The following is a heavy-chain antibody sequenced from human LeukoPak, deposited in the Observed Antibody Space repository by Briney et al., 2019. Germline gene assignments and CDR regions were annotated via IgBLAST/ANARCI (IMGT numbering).Heavy chain of an antibody. CDR3: ARLFSRGWPYYYGLGA. Sequence: SVTLSLTCTVSGGSIDSSGSYWGWIRQPPGKGLEWIGCVYYGGDANYNPSLKSRVTISADLSKNQFSLSLISVTAADTALYYCARLFSRGWPYYYGLGAWGQGTTVTVSS. J-gene: IGHJ6*02. D-gene: IGHD6-19*01. CDR2: VYYGGDA. CDR1: GGSIDSSGSY. V-gene: IGHV4-39*01.